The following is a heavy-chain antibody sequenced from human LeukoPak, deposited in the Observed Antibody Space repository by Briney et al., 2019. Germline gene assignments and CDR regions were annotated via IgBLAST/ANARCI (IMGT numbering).Heavy chain of an antibody. Sequence: GGSLRLSCAASGFTFSSYSMNWVRQAPGKGLEWVSSISSSSSYIYYADSVKGRFTISRDKSKNSLYLQMNSLRGEDTAVYYCARGDDSSGYYGAFDIWGQGTMVTVSS. CDR3: ARGDDSSGYYGAFDI. J-gene: IGHJ3*02. V-gene: IGHV3-21*01. CDR2: ISSSSSYI. D-gene: IGHD3-22*01. CDR1: GFTFSSYS.